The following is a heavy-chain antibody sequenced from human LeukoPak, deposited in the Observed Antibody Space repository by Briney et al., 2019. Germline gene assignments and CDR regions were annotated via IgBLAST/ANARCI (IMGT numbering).Heavy chain of an antibody. J-gene: IGHJ5*02. CDR1: GYTFTDYY. CDR2: IKPDSGGT. V-gene: IGHV1-2*02. Sequence: ASVKVTCKASGYTFTDYYTHWVRRAPGQGLEWMGWIKPDSGGTNYEQKFQGRVIMTLDTSISTAYMELTRLTSDDTAVYYCLRGAARLTTYRGGNWFDPWGQGTLVTVSS. CDR3: LRGAARLTTYRGGNWFDP. D-gene: IGHD1/OR15-1a*01.